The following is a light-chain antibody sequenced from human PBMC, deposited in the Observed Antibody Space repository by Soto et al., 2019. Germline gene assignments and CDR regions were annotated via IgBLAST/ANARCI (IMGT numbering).Light chain of an antibody. J-gene: IGKJ1*01. Sequence: DIQMTQSPSSLSASVGDRVTITCRASQSISNYLNWYQQKPGKAPNLLIYAASSLQSGVPSMFSGSGSRTDFTLTISSLQPADFETYYCQQSFSTPRTFGQGTKVEIQ. CDR1: QSISNY. V-gene: IGKV1-39*01. CDR3: QQSFSTPRT. CDR2: AAS.